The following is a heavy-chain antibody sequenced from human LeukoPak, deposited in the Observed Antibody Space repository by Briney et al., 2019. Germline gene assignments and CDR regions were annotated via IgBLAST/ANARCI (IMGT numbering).Heavy chain of an antibody. Sequence: GGSLRLSCTASEFTFGDCAMSWVRQAPGKGLEWVGFIRSKTYGGTTEYAASVKGRFTVSRDDSKSIAYLQMDSLKTEDTAVYYCARADESQVYYQAYWGQGTLVTVSS. V-gene: IGHV3-49*04. CDR2: IRSKTYGGTT. CDR1: EFTFGDCA. D-gene: IGHD3-22*01. CDR3: ARADESQVYYQAY. J-gene: IGHJ4*02.